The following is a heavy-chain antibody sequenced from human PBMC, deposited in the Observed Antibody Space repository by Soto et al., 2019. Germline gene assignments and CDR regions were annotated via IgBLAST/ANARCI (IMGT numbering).Heavy chain of an antibody. Sequence: GGSLRLSCAASGFTFSSYGMHWVRQAPGKGLEWVAVIWYDGSNKYYADFVKGRFTISRDNSKNTLYLQMNSLRAEDTALYYCARDGLYSSSWFSYQWFDPWGQGTLVTVSS. CDR2: IWYDGSNK. D-gene: IGHD6-13*01. J-gene: IGHJ5*02. V-gene: IGHV3-33*01. CDR1: GFTFSSYG. CDR3: ARDGLYSSSWFSYQWFDP.